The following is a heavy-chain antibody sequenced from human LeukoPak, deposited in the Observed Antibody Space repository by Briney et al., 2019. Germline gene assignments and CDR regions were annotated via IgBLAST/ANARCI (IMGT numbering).Heavy chain of an antibody. Sequence: EPLEISCKGSGYSFTSYWIGWVRQMPGKGLEWMGIIYPGDSDTRYIPAFQGQVTISADKAISTAYLQGRSLTATDTATYYCVRTLYSYGHMNWFHPLGQGTLVTVSS. D-gene: IGHD5-18*01. CDR3: VRTLYSYGHMNWFHP. V-gene: IGHV5-51*01. CDR2: IYPGDSDT. CDR1: GYSFTSYW. J-gene: IGHJ5*02.